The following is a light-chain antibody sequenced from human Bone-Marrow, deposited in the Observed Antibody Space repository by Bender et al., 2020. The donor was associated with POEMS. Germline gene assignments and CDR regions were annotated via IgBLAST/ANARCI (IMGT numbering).Light chain of an antibody. Sequence: QSALTQPRSVSGSPGQSVTISCTGSSSDVGAYKYVSWYQQHPGKAPKFIIYDDTKRPSGVPDRFSGSKSGNTASLTISGLQAEDEADYYCCSYAGSYTWVFGGGTKLTVL. J-gene: IGLJ2*01. CDR2: DDT. CDR3: CSYAGSYTWV. CDR1: SSDVGAYKY. V-gene: IGLV2-11*01.